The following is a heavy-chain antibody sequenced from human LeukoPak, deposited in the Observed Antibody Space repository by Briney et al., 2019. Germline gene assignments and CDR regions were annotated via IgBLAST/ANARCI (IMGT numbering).Heavy chain of an antibody. CDR3: ARRGTTAVGFDI. V-gene: IGHV5-51*01. CDR1: GYSFASYW. Sequence: GESLKISFKGFGYSFASYWIGWVRQMPGKGLEWMGIIYSSDSDTRYSPSFQGQVTISADKSISTAYLQWSSLQASDTGMYYCARRGTTAVGFDIWGQGTMVTVSS. D-gene: IGHD4-23*01. CDR2: IYSSDSDT. J-gene: IGHJ3*02.